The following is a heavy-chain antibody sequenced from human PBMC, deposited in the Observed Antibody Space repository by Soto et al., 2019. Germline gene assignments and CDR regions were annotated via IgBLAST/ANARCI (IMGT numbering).Heavy chain of an antibody. J-gene: IGHJ6*02. CDR1: GYTFTNYG. D-gene: IGHD3-22*01. CDR2: ISAYNGNT. V-gene: IGHV1-18*01. Sequence: QVQLVQSGAEVKKPGASVKVSCKASGYTFTNYGISWVRQAPGQGLEWMGWISAYNGNTNYAQKLQGRVTMTTDTSTSIAYMELRSVRSDDTAVYYCARRGIVVAATEYGMDVWGQGTTVTVPS. CDR3: ARRGIVVAATEYGMDV.